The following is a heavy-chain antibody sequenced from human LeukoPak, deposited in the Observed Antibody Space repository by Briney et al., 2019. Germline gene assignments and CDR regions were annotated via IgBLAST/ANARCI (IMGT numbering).Heavy chain of an antibody. CDR1: GFTFDDYA. D-gene: IGHD6-13*01. J-gene: IGHJ1*01. Sequence: PGRSLRLSCAASGFTFDDYAMHWVRQAPGKGLEWVSGISWNSGSIGYADSVKGRFTISRDNAKNSLYLQMNSLRAEDMALYYCAKDRMYGAAAGLRDWGQGTLVTVSS. V-gene: IGHV3-9*03. CDR2: ISWNSGSI. CDR3: AKDRMYGAAAGLRD.